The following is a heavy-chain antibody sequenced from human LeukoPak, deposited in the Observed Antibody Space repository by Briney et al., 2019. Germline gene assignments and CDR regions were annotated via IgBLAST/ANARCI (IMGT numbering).Heavy chain of an antibody. CDR2: INHSGST. J-gene: IGHJ4*02. CDR1: GGSFSGYY. Sequence: SETLSLTCAVYGGSFSGYYWSWIRQPPWKGLEWIGEINHSGSTNYNPSLKSRVTISVDTSKNQFSLKLSSVTAADTAVYYCARGGVIVAAAGYYFDYWGQGTLVTVSS. CDR3: ARGGVIVAAAGYYFDY. V-gene: IGHV4-34*01. D-gene: IGHD6-13*01.